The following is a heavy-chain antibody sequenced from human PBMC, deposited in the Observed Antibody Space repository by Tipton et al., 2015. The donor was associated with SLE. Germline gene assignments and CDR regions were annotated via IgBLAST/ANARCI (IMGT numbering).Heavy chain of an antibody. CDR1: GGSISGHY. CDR2: IYSSGST. D-gene: IGHD2-15*01. J-gene: IGHJ2*01. CDR3: ARDVYCSGGSCFDWYFDL. V-gene: IGHV4-59*11. Sequence: TLSLTCTVSGGSISGHYWSWIRRPPGKGLDWIGYIYSSGSTNYSPSLRSRVTISVDTSNNQFSLNLTSVTAADTAVYYCARDVYCSGGSCFDWYFDLWGRGTLVTVSS.